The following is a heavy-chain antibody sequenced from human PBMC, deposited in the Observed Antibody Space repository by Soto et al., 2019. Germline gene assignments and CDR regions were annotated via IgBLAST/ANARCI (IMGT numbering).Heavy chain of an antibody. V-gene: IGHV4-34*01. CDR2: INQSGST. CDR1: GGSFSGYY. D-gene: IGHD7-27*01. CDR3: ARGWGRIFDY. J-gene: IGHJ4*02. Sequence: QVQLQQWGAGLLKPSETLSLTCAVYGGSFSGYYWNWIRQPPGKGLEWIGEINQSGSTNYNPSLKSRVTLSVDTSKNQFSLKPSSVTAADTAVYYCARGWGRIFDYWGQGTLVTVSS.